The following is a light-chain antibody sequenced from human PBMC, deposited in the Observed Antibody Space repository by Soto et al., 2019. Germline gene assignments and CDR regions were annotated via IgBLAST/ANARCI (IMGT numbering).Light chain of an antibody. V-gene: IGKV3-11*01. CDR1: QSVSSS. CDR2: DAS. CDR3: QQRSNWPA. J-gene: IGKJ5*01. Sequence: VLPQSTDTLSLSAGERSTLSCMASQSVSSSLAWHQHKPGQAPRLLIYDASTRATGIPARFSGSGSGTDFTLTSSSLEPEDFAVYYWQQRSNWPAFGQGTRVEIK.